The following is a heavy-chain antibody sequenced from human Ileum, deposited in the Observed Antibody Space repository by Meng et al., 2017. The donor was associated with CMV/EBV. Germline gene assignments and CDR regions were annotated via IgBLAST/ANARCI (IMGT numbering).Heavy chain of an antibody. CDR2: IYYSGST. D-gene: IGHD6-19*01. J-gene: IGHJ4*02. CDR1: GDSLSTGDYY. CDR3: AREGGGWYFDS. V-gene: IGHV4-30-4*01. Sequence: QPPAAGPRLVQPSHTLSLTCTAAGDSLSTGDYYWSWIRQPPGKGPEWIGYIYYSGSTLYNPSLKSPVTISLDKSKNQFSLRLRSVTAADTAVYFCAREGGGWYFDSWGQGTLVTVSS.